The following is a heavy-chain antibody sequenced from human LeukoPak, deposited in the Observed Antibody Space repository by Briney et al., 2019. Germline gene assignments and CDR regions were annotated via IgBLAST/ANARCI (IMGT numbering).Heavy chain of an antibody. Sequence: SVKVSCTASGGTFSSYAISWVRQAPGQGLEWMGGIIPIFGTANYAQKFQGRVTITADESTSTACMELSSLRAEDTAVYYCAKQLGYCSDGSCYFPYWGQGTLVTVSS. J-gene: IGHJ4*02. CDR3: AKQLGYCSDGSCYFPY. CDR2: IIPIFGTA. CDR1: GGTFSSYA. V-gene: IGHV1-69*13. D-gene: IGHD2-15*01.